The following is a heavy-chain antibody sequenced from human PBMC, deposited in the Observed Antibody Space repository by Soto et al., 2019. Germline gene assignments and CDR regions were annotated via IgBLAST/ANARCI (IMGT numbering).Heavy chain of an antibody. J-gene: IGHJ6*02. CDR2: TFSGGNT. CDR3: ARKPTSAIQGWAFGMDV. D-gene: IGHD2-21*01. Sequence: ELQLVETGGGLIQTGGSLRLSCAASGFSISSNYIAWVRQPPGKGLEWVSTTFSGGNTEYAASVKGRCSISRDNYKNTLYIQMDNLRVEDTAVYYCARKPTSAIQGWAFGMDVWGQGTTVSVSS. CDR1: GFSISSNY. V-gene: IGHV3-53*02.